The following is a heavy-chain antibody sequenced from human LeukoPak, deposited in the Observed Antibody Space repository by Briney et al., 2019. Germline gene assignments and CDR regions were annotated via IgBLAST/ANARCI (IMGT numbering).Heavy chain of an antibody. J-gene: IGHJ4*02. D-gene: IGHD2-21*01. CDR1: GGPISSYY. CDR3: ARGRAYNSAYYFDY. Sequence: NPSETLSLTCTVSGGPISSYYWTWIRQPPGRGLEWTGYIYQSGSTYYNPSLKSRVTISVDKSKNQFSLKLSSVTAADSAMYYCARGRAYNSAYYFDYWGQGTLVSVSS. CDR2: IYQSGST. V-gene: IGHV4-59*12.